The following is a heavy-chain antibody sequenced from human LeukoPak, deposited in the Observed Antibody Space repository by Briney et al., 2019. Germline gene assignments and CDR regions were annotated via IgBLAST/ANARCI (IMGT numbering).Heavy chain of an antibody. J-gene: IGHJ5*01. D-gene: IGHD5-24*01. V-gene: IGHV3-74*01. CDR2: INSDGSST. CDR1: GFTFSSYW. Sequence: GGSLRLSCAASGFTFSSYWMHWVRQGPGKGLVWVSGINSDGSSTNYADSVKGRFTISRDNAKNTLYPQMNSLRAEDTAVYYCAKVWATIGRPFDSWGQGTLVTVSS. CDR3: AKVWATIGRPFDS.